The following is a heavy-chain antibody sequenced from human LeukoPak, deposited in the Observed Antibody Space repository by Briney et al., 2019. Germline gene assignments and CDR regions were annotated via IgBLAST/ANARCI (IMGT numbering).Heavy chain of an antibody. V-gene: IGHV4-31*03. CDR1: GGSISSGGYH. J-gene: IGHJ4*02. Sequence: SSETPSLTCTVSGGSISSGGYHWSWIRQHPGKGLEWIGFISYSGSTYYNPSLKSRVIISVDTSKNQFSLKLSSVTAADTAVYYCARDRANFYYFDYWGQGTLVTVSS. CDR3: ARDRANFYYFDY. D-gene: IGHD1-1*01. CDR2: ISYSGST.